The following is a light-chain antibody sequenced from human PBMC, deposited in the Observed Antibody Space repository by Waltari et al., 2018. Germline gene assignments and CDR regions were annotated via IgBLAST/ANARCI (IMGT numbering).Light chain of an antibody. Sequence: ETVMIQSPATLSVSPGERATRSCRASQSVSNNVAWFQQTLGQAPRLLIYAASSRSTNIPGRFGGSGSGTDFTLTISSLQAEDFAVYYCQQYNEWPYTFGQGTVLEI. J-gene: IGKJ2*01. CDR3: QQYNEWPYT. CDR2: AAS. CDR1: QSVSNN. V-gene: IGKV3-15*01.